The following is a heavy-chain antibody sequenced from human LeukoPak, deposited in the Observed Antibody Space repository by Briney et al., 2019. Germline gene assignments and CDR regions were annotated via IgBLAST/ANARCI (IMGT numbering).Heavy chain of an antibody. J-gene: IGHJ4*02. Sequence: SETLSLTCTVSGGSISSYYWSWIRQPPGKGLEWIGTIYYSGSTKNNPSLKSRVTISVDTSKNQFSLKLSSVTAADTAVYYCARDGFRGDYWGQGTLVTVSS. D-gene: IGHD3-10*01. V-gene: IGHV4-59*01. CDR3: ARDGFRGDY. CDR1: GGSISSYY. CDR2: IYYSGST.